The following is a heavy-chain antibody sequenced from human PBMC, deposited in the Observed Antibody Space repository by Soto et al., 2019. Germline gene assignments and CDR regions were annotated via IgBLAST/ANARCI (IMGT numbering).Heavy chain of an antibody. CDR3: ARLFTVTTDYYFGMDV. CDR2: IYSSGSS. V-gene: IGHV4-4*07. Sequence: PSETLSLTCTVSGGSISGSYWSWVRQPAGKGLEWIGRIYSSGSSNYNPSLNSRLTMSLDTSKNQFSLKLRSVTAADTAIYYCARLFTVTTDYYFGMDVWGQGTKVTVS. J-gene: IGHJ6*02. D-gene: IGHD4-17*01. CDR1: GGSISGSY.